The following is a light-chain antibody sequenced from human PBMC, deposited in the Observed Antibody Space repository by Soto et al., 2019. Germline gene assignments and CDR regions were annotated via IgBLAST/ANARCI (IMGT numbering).Light chain of an antibody. J-gene: IGKJ1*01. CDR3: QQYNEWPLWT. CDR2: GAS. V-gene: IGKV3-15*01. CDR1: QIVNNK. Sequence: IVMTQSPATLSVSPGERATLSCRASQIVNNKLAWYQQKPGQAPRLLIYGASTRATGIPARFSGSGSGTEFTLTISSPQSEDLAVYYCQQYNEWPLWTFGQGTKVDIK.